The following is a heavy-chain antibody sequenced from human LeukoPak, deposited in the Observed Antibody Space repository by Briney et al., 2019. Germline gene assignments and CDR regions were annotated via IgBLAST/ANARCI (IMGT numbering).Heavy chain of an antibody. CDR1: GYTFTNND. Sequence: ASVKVSCKASGYTFTNNDINWVRQATGQWIEWMGWVSPDSGDTGYAPNFRGRVTMTTDTSINTAYMELTSLTSEDTAIYYCTRGRAAGDWGQGTLVTVSS. CDR2: VSPDSGDT. V-gene: IGHV1-8*01. CDR3: TRGRAAGD. J-gene: IGHJ4*02. D-gene: IGHD6-19*01.